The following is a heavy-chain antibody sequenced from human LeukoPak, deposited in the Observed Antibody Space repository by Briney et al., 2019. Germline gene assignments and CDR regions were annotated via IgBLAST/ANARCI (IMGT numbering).Heavy chain of an antibody. J-gene: IGHJ4*02. V-gene: IGHV3-23*01. CDR2: ISGSGGST. Sequence: GGSLRLSCAASGFTFSSYAMSWVRQAPGKGLEWVSAISGSGGSTYYADSVRGRFTISRDNSKNALYLQMNSLRVEDTAVYYCAIDPNWGTHSWGQGVLVTVSS. D-gene: IGHD7-27*01. CDR3: AIDPNWGTHS. CDR1: GFTFSSYA.